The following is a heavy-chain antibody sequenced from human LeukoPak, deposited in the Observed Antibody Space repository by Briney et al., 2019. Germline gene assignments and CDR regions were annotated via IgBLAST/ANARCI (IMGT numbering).Heavy chain of an antibody. CDR2: IRGSGGGT. Sequence: GGSLRLSCAASGFTFNSYAMSWVRQAPGKGLEWVSAIRGSGGGTYYADSVKGRFTISRDNSKNTLYLQMNSLRAEDTAVYYCARDRAAADLDYWGQGTLVTVSS. CDR3: ARDRAAADLDY. CDR1: GFTFNSYA. V-gene: IGHV3-23*01. D-gene: IGHD6-13*01. J-gene: IGHJ4*02.